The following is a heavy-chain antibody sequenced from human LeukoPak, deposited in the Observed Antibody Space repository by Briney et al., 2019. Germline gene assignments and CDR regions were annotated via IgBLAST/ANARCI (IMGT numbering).Heavy chain of an antibody. CDR1: GFTFCSYA. CDR3: VRSQLRAGNDAFDI. J-gene: IGHJ3*02. V-gene: IGHV3-30*09. D-gene: IGHD6-19*01. CDR2: ISYDGSNK. Sequence: PGRSLRLSCAASGFTFCSYAMHWVRQAPGKGLEWVAVISYDGSNKYYADSVKGRFAISRDNSKNTLYLQMNSLRAEDTAVYYCVRSQLRAGNDAFDIWGQGTMVTVSS.